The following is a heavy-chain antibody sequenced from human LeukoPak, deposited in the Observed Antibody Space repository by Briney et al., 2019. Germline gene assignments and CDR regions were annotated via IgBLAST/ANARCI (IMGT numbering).Heavy chain of an antibody. CDR1: AYSNTSGYY. CDR3: ARHAYYSGSGSNRYFYYMDV. Sequence: SETLSLTCAVSAYSNTSGYYWGWIRQSPGKGLEWIGSTYHSGSTYYNPSLKSRVTMSVNTSKNQFSLNLSSVTAADTAVYYCARHAYYSGSGSNRYFYYMDVWGKGTTVTVSS. J-gene: IGHJ6*03. D-gene: IGHD3-10*01. CDR2: TYHSGST. V-gene: IGHV4-38-2*01.